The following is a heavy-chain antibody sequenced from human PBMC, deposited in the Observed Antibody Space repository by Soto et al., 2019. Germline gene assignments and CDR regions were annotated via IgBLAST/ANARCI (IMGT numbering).Heavy chain of an antibody. Sequence: QVQLQESGPGLVKPSGTLSLTCAVSGGSISSSNWWSWVRQPPGKGLEWIGEIYHSGSTNYNPALKSRFTIPVDKSKNQFSLTRSSVPAADTAVYYCARDYMVRGVMRWFDPWGQGTLVTVSS. CDR2: IYHSGST. J-gene: IGHJ5*02. D-gene: IGHD3-10*01. CDR3: ARDYMVRGVMRWFDP. CDR1: GGSISSSNW. V-gene: IGHV4-4*02.